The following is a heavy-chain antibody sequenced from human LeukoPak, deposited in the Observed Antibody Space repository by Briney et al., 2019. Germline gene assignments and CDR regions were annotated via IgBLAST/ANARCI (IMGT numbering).Heavy chain of an antibody. V-gene: IGHV4-59*08. CDR3: ARPRVTASYWDFDL. J-gene: IGHJ2*01. D-gene: IGHD2-21*02. CDR1: GGSISPYY. CDR2: IYYSGST. Sequence: SETLSLTCTVSGGSISPYYWSWIRQPPGKGLEWIGFIYYSGSTNYNPSLKSRITISIDTSKNQFSLKLSSVTAADTAVYYCARPRVTASYWDFDLWGRGTLVTVSS.